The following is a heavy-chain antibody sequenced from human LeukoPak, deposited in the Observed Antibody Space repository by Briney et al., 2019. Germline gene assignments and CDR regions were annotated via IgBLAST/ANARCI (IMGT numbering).Heavy chain of an antibody. D-gene: IGHD3-10*01. CDR1: GGSISSSSYY. V-gene: IGHV4-39*07. CDR3: ARRVRYYGSGSYYSFYYYYMDV. CDR2: IDYSGST. J-gene: IGHJ6*03. Sequence: SETLSLTGTVSGGSISSSSYYWGWIRQPPGKRLEWIGSIDYSGSTYYNPSLKSRVTISVDTSKNQFSLKLSSVTAADTAVYYCARRVRYYGSGSYYSFYYYYMDVWGKGTTVTVSS.